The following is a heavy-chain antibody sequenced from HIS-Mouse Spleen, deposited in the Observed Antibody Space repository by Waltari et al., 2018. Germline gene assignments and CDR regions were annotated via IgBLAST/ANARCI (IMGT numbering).Heavy chain of an antibody. V-gene: IGHV4-39*07. CDR2: IYYSGST. Sequence: QLQLQESGPGLVKPSETLSLPCTVSGGSISSSSYYWGWLRQPPGKGLVCIVSIYYSGSTYYNPSLKSRVTISVDTSKNQFSLKLSSVTAADTAVYYCAREIPYSSSWYDWYFDLWGRGTLVTVSS. D-gene: IGHD6-13*01. J-gene: IGHJ2*01. CDR3: AREIPYSSSWYDWYFDL. CDR1: GGSISSSSYY.